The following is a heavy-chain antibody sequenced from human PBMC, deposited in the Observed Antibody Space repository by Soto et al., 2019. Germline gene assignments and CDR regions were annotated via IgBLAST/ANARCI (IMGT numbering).Heavy chain of an antibody. J-gene: IGHJ4*02. CDR1: GFTVSSYR. CDR2: ISSSSSTI. Sequence: GGSLGLSCAASGFTVSSYRMTWVRQAPGKGLEWVSYISSSSSTIYYADSVKGRFTISRDNAKNSLYLQMNSLRDEDTAVYYGARDGIAAADYWGQGTLVTVSS. D-gene: IGHD6-13*01. CDR3: ARDGIAAADY. V-gene: IGHV3-48*02.